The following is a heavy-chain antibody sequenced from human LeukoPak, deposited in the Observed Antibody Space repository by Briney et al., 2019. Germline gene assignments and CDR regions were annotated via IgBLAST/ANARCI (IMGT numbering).Heavy chain of an antibody. CDR2: MKQDGSEK. D-gene: IGHD6-25*01. Sequence: GGSLRLSCAASGFTFNSYWMSWVRQAPGKGLEWVANMKQDGSEKYYVDSVKGRFTISRDNAKNSLYLRMNSLRVEDTAVYYCARSLAAGFDIWGQGTVVTVSS. CDR1: GFTFNSYW. V-gene: IGHV3-7*04. CDR3: ARSLAAGFDI. J-gene: IGHJ3*02.